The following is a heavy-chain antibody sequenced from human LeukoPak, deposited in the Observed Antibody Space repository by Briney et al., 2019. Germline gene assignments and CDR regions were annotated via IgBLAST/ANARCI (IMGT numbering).Heavy chain of an antibody. D-gene: IGHD3-16*01. J-gene: IGHJ6*02. Sequence: ASVKVSCKASGYTFTSYDINWVRQATGQGLEWMGWMNLNSGNTGYAQKFQGRVTMTRNTSISTAYMELSSLRSEDTAVYYCARSGVFWGEYYYYYGMDVWGQGTTVTVSS. CDR3: ARSGVFWGEYYYYYGMDV. CDR2: MNLNSGNT. CDR1: GYTFTSYD. V-gene: IGHV1-8*01.